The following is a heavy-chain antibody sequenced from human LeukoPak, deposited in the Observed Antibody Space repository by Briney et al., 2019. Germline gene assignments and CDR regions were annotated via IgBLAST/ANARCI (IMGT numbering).Heavy chain of an antibody. V-gene: IGHV4-31*03. CDR1: GGSISSGGYY. CDR2: IYYSGST. J-gene: IGHJ5*02. D-gene: IGHD5-24*01. CDR3: ARDGYNENNWFDP. Sequence: SETLSLTCTVSGGSISSGGYYWSWIRQHPGKGLEWIGYIYYSGSTYYNPSLKSRVTISVDTSKNQFSLKLSSVTAADTAVYYCARDGYNENNWFDPWGQGTLVTVPS.